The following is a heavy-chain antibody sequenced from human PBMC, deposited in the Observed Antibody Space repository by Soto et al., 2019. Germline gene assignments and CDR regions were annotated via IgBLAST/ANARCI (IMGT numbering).Heavy chain of an antibody. CDR2: IWFDGSNK. CDR3: ATTGPY. J-gene: IGHJ4*02. V-gene: IGHV3-33*01. CDR1: GFTFSSYG. Sequence: GGALRLSCAASGFTFSSYGMHWVRQAPGKGLEWVAVIWFDGSNKFYADSVKGRFTISRDNSKNTVSLQMNSLRDEDSAAYYCATTGPYWGQGTLVTVSS.